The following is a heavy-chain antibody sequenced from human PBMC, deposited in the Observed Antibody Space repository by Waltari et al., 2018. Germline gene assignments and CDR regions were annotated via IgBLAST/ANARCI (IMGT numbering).Heavy chain of an antibody. D-gene: IGHD2-21*02. CDR3: ARHCGGDCLHWYFDL. V-gene: IGHV3-66*02. Sequence: QLVESGGGLVQPGGSRRLPCAASVFPVNNTHMSWVRQAPGKGLEWVSIIYSRGATYYAESVKGRFTISRDNSNMLYLQMRSLRAEDTAVYYCARHCGGDCLHWYFDLWGRGTLVTVSS. J-gene: IGHJ2*01. CDR1: VFPVNNTH. CDR2: IYSRGAT.